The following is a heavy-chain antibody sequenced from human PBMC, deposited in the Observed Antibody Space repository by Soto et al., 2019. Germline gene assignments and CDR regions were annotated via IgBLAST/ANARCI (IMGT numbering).Heavy chain of an antibody. J-gene: IGHJ4*02. CDR1: GYTFTSYY. V-gene: IGHV1-46*01. D-gene: IGHD6-13*01. CDR3: AREAAGTRAFDY. Sequence: ASVTVSCKASGYTFTSYYMHWVRQAPGQGLEWMGIINPSGGSTSYAQKFQGRVTMTRDTSTSTVYMELSSLRSEDTAVYYCAREAAGTRAFDYWGQGTLVTVSS. CDR2: INPSGGST.